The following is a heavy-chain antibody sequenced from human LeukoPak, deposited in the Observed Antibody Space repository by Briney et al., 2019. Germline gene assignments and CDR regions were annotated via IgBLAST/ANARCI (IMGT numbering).Heavy chain of an antibody. Sequence: ASVKVSCKVSGYTLTELSMHWVRQAPGKGLEWMGGFDPEDGETIYAQKLQGRVTMTEDTSTDTAYMELSSLRSEDPAVYYCATGGAGITIFGVVGYYYDGMDVWGQGTTVTVSS. CDR3: ATGGAGITIFGVVGYYYDGMDV. J-gene: IGHJ6*02. CDR1: GYTLTELS. D-gene: IGHD3-3*01. CDR2: FDPEDGET. V-gene: IGHV1-24*01.